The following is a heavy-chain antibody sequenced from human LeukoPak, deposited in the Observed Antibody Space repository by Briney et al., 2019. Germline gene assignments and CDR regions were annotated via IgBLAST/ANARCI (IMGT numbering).Heavy chain of an antibody. CDR3: ARDHYYYDSSGYLC. Sequence: PGGSLRLSCAASGFTLSSYAMSWVRQGPGKGLEWVSAISVSGNTYHADSVKGRFTISRDSSKNTLYLQMNSLRAGDAAVYYCARDHYYYDSSGYLCWGQGTLVTVSS. V-gene: IGHV3-23*01. D-gene: IGHD3-22*01. CDR2: ISVSGNT. CDR1: GFTLSSYA. J-gene: IGHJ4*02.